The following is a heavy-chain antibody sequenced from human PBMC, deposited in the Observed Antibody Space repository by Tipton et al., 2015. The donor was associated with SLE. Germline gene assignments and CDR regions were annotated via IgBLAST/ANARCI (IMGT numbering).Heavy chain of an antibody. J-gene: IGHJ4*02. D-gene: IGHD6-19*01. CDR1: GFSFSTYN. CDR3: ATRQGSGWYQSFDY. CDR2: ITGDSDYI. Sequence: SLRLSCAATGFSFSTYNMNWVRQAPGKGLEGVSFITGDSDYIDYADSVKGRFTVSRDNAKNSLYLQMDNLRPEDTAVYYCATRQGSGWYQSFDYWGQGSLVTVSS. V-gene: IGHV3-21*01.